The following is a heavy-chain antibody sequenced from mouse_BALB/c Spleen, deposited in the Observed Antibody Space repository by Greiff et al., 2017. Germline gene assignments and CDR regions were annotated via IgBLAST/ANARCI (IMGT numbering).Heavy chain of an antibody. CDR3: ARSYGSSYNYAMDY. D-gene: IGHD1-1*01. Sequence: VQLQQSGPSLVKPSQTLSLTCSVTGDSITSGYWNWIRKFPGNKLEYMGYISYSGSTYYNPSLKSRISITRDTSKNQYYLQLNSVTTEDTATYYCARSYGSSYNYAMDYWGQGTSVTVSS. CDR1: GDSITSGY. CDR2: ISYSGST. V-gene: IGHV3-8*02. J-gene: IGHJ4*01.